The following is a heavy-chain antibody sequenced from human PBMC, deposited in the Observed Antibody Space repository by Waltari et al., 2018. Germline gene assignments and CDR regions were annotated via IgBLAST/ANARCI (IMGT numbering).Heavy chain of an antibody. V-gene: IGHV4-39*01. D-gene: IGHD2-8*02. CDR2: IFHSGST. Sequence: QLQLQESGPGLVKPSETLSLTCTVSGGSISSYNYFWGWIRQPPGKGLGWIGNIFHSGSTYHNPSLKGRVTISVDTSNGQFSLKLSSVTAADTAVYYCATGGRPDYWGQGTLVTVSS. CDR3: ATGGRPDY. J-gene: IGHJ4*02. CDR1: GGSISSYNYF.